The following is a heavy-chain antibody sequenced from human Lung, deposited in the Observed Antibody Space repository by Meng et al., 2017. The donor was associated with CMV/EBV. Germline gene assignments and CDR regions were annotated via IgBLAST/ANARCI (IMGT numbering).Heavy chain of an antibody. V-gene: IGHV1-46*01. J-gene: IGHJ4*02. CDR2: INPGGGST. D-gene: IGHD1-26*01. Sequence: GYTFTTYNRNWVRQAPGQGLEWKGIINPGGGSTNYAQKFQGRVTMTRDTSTSTVYMELSSLGSEDTAVYYCARTHVMGGAPPSLDYWGQGTLVTVSS. CDR1: GYTFTTYN. CDR3: ARTHVMGGAPPSLDY.